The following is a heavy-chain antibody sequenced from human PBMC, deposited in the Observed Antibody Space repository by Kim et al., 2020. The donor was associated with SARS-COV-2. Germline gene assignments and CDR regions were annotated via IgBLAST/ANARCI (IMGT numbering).Heavy chain of an antibody. D-gene: IGHD2-2*02. V-gene: IGHV3-30-3*01. J-gene: IGHJ6*02. CDR3: ARPRRYCSSTSCYRTPHYYYYGMDV. Sequence: GGSLRLSCAASGFTFSSYAMHWVRQAPGKGLEWVAVISYDGSNKYYADSVKGRFTISRDNSKNTLYLQMNSLRAEDTAVYYCARPRRYCSSTSCYRTPHYYYYGMDVWGQGTTVTVSS. CDR1: GFTFSSYA. CDR2: ISYDGSNK.